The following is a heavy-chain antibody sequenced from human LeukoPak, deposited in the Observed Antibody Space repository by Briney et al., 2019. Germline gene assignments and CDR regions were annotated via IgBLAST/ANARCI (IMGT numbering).Heavy chain of an antibody. V-gene: IGHV3-23*01. CDR3: AKGGGYDSGYYYMDV. D-gene: IGHD3-22*01. Sequence: GGTLRLSCAASGFTSSSYGMSWVRQAPGRGLGWVSAICGSGGCTYYADSVKGRFTISRDNSKNTLYLQMNSLRAEDTAVYYCAKGGGYDSGYYYMDVWGKGTTVTIAS. J-gene: IGHJ6*03. CDR1: GFTSSSYG. CDR2: ICGSGGCT.